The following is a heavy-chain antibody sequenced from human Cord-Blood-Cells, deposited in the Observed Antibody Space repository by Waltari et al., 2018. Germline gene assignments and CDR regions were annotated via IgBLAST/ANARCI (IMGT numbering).Heavy chain of an antibody. Sequence: EVQLVESGGGLVKPGGSLRLSCAASGFTFSSYSMNWVRQAPGNGVDLVSSISRCSSYIDYAASVKRRFTISRDNATNSLYLQMNSLRAEDTAVYYCASTIYSGYFDYWGQGTLVTVSS. CDR3: ASTIYSGYFDY. V-gene: IGHV3-21*01. D-gene: IGHD1-26*01. CDR2: ISRCSSYI. CDR1: GFTFSSYS. J-gene: IGHJ4*02.